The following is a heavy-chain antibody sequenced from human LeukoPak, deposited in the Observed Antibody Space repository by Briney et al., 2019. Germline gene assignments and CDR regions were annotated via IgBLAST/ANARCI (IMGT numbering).Heavy chain of an antibody. J-gene: IGHJ6*03. V-gene: IGHV1-2*02. CDR3: ARGNPTVHFYYYYYYMDV. CDR2: INPNSGGT. CDR1: GYTFTGYY. Sequence: EASVKVSCKASGYTFTGYYMHWVRQAPGQGLEWMGWINPNSGGTNYAQKFQGRVTMTRDTSISTAYMELSRLRSDDTAVYYCARGNPTVHFYYYYYYMDVWGKGTTVTVSS. D-gene: IGHD4-17*01.